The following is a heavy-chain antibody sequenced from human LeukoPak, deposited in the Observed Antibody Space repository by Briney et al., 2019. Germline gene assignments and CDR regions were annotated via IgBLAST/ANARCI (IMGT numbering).Heavy chain of an antibody. Sequence: PSETLSLTCTVSGGSISSGGYYWSWIRQHPGKGLEWIGYIYYSGSTYYNPSLKSRVTISVDTSKNQFSLKLSSVTAADTAVYYCARRRGYSYGYQDHWGQGTLVTVSS. V-gene: IGHV4-31*03. J-gene: IGHJ4*02. CDR2: IYYSGST. CDR3: ARRRGYSYGYQDH. CDR1: GGSISSGGYY. D-gene: IGHD5-18*01.